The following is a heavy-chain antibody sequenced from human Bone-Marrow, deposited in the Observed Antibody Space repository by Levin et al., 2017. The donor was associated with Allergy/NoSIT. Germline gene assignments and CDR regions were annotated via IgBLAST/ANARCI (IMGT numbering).Heavy chain of an antibody. CDR3: AKDRAGLYGAFDC. CDR2: ISGSGGST. CDR1: GFTFSSYA. D-gene: IGHD3-16*01. Sequence: ASVKVSCAASGFTFSSYATSWVRQTPGRGLEWVSTISGSGGSTYYANSVKGRFTISRDNSKNTLYLQMNSLRAEDTAVYYCAKDRAGLYGAFDCWGQGTLVTVSS. V-gene: IGHV3-23*01. J-gene: IGHJ4*02.